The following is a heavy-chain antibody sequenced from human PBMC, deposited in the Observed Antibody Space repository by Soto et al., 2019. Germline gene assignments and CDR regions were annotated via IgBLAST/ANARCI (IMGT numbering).Heavy chain of an antibody. CDR2: IYYSGST. CDR1: GGSISSYY. J-gene: IGHJ5*02. Sequence: ETLSLTCTVSGGSISSYYWSWIRQPPGKGLEWIGYIYYSGSTNYNPSLKSRVTISVDTSKNQFSLKLSSVTAADTAVYYCARTTLSGSYSEIAFDPWGQGTLVTVSS. V-gene: IGHV4-59*01. CDR3: ARTTLSGSYSEIAFDP. D-gene: IGHD1-26*01.